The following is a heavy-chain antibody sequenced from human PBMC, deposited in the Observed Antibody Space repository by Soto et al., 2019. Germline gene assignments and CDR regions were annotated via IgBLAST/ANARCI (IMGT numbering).Heavy chain of an antibody. CDR3: ANAVYCSGGSCYQGFDY. CDR2: ISGSGGST. V-gene: IGHV3-23*01. D-gene: IGHD2-15*01. Sequence: GGSLRLSCAASGFTFSSYAMSWVRQVPGKGLEWVSAISGSGGSTYYADSVKGRFTISRDNSKNTLYLQMNSLRAEDTAVYYCANAVYCSGGSCYQGFDYWGQGTLVTVSS. CDR1: GFTFSSYA. J-gene: IGHJ4*02.